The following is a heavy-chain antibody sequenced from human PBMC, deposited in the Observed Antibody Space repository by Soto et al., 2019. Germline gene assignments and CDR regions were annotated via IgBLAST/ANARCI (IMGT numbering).Heavy chain of an antibody. Sequence: VQLLESGGDLVQPGGSQTLSCAASGFTFGDYSMSWVRQAPGKGLEWVSGISGTGGSTYYADSVKGRFTISRHNSKNTLYLQMDSLRAEDTAVYYCARSLGDTSNTYFLHYWGQGTLVTVSS. CDR3: ARSLGDTSNTYFLHY. D-gene: IGHD1-26*01. CDR2: ISGTGGST. V-gene: IGHV3-23*01. CDR1: GFTFGDYS. J-gene: IGHJ4*02.